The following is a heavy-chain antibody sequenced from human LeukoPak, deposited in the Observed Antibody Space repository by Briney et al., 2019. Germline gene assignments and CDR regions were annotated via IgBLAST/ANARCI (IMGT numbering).Heavy chain of an antibody. CDR2: VTENGGST. Sequence: GGSLRLSCAASGFTFSSYAMSWVRQAPGKGLEWVSGVTENGGSTYYADSVKGRFTISRDSSKNTLYLQMNSLRAEDTAVYYCAKDYKIYDSSGYPFDYWGQGTLVTVSS. V-gene: IGHV3-23*01. J-gene: IGHJ4*02. D-gene: IGHD3-22*01. CDR3: AKDYKIYDSSGYPFDY. CDR1: GFTFSSYA.